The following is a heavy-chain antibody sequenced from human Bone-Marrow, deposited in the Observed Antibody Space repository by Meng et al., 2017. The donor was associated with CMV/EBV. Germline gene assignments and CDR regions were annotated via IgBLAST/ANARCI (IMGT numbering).Heavy chain of an antibody. CDR2: INSDGSST. J-gene: IGHJ5*02. Sequence: GGSLRLSCAASGFTFSSYWMHWVRQAPGKGLVWVSRINSDGSSTSYADSVKGRFTISRDNAKNTLYLQMNSLRAEDTAVYYCARESSGYVGDGWFDPWGQGTLVTVSS. D-gene: IGHD5-12*01. CDR3: ARESSGYVGDGWFDP. V-gene: IGHV3-74*01. CDR1: GFTFSSYW.